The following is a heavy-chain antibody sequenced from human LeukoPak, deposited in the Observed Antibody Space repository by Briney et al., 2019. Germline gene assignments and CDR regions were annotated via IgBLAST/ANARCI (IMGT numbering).Heavy chain of an antibody. V-gene: IGHV4-34*01. J-gene: IGHJ6*03. Sequence: SETLSLTCAVYGESFSGYYWSWIRRPPGKGLEWIGEINRNGTTNYNPSLKSRVTISIDTSKNQFSLKLSSVTAADTAVYYCARSPCSGGSCYSLFYYYYMDVWGKGTTVTVSS. CDR2: INRNGTT. CDR3: ARSPCSGGSCYSLFYYYYMDV. CDR1: GESFSGYY. D-gene: IGHD2-15*01.